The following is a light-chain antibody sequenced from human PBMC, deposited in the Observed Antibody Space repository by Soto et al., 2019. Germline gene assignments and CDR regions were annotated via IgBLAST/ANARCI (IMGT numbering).Light chain of an antibody. CDR1: QSISTW. CDR2: KAS. CDR3: QQYYTSSPMCS. J-gene: IGKJ2*02. V-gene: IGKV1-5*03. Sequence: DIQMTQSPPTLSASVGDRVTITCRASQSISTWLAWYQQKPGKAPNLLIYKASSLESGVPSRFSGSGSGTEFTLTIASLQPEDFATYYYQQYYTSSPMCSFGQGTKVDI.